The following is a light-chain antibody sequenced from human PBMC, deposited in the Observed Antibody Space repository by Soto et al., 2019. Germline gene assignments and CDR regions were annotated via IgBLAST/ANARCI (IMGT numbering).Light chain of an antibody. CDR2: GAS. CDR1: QSISDRY. J-gene: IGKJ5*01. CDR3: QQYSTPIS. V-gene: IGKV3-20*01. Sequence: EIVLTQSPGTLYLSPGERATLSCRASQSISDRYLAWYQQKLGQAPRLLIYGASKRATGTPDRFSGNGSGTDFTLTISRLEPEDVAVLYCQQYSTPISFGPGTRLEIK.